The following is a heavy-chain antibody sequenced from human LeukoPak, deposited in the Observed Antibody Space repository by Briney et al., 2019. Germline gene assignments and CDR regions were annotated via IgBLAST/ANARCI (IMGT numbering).Heavy chain of an antibody. V-gene: IGHV3-53*01. CDR3: ARDFCSSEVCPFRDDAFDI. Sequence: PGGSLRFSCAASGFIVSSNYMSWVRQAPGKGLEWVSIIYSDGSTYYADSVKGRFTISRDNFKNILYFDMNSLRVEGTAVYYCARDFCSSEVCPFRDDAFDIWGQGTKVTVSS. CDR1: GFIVSSNY. CDR2: IYSDGST. D-gene: IGHD2-2*01. J-gene: IGHJ3*02.